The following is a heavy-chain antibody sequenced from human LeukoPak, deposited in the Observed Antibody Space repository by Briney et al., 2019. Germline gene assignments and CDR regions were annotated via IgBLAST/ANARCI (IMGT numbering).Heavy chain of an antibody. J-gene: IGHJ4*02. CDR2: ISAYNGNT. Sequence: WASVTVSCKASGYTFTSFGISWVRQAPGQGLEWMGWISAYNGNTNYAQKLQGRVTMTTDTSTSTAYMELRSLRSDDTAVYYCARATCTKVARSDYWGQGTLVTVSS. CDR1: GYTFTSFG. CDR3: ARATCTKVARSDY. V-gene: IGHV1-18*01. D-gene: IGHD2-2*01.